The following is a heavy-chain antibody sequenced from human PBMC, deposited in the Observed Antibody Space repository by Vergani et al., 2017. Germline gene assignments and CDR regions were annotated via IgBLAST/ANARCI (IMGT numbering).Heavy chain of an antibody. CDR3: AKVGRSEVAGTFGAFDI. CDR1: GFIFSTYA. D-gene: IGHD6-19*01. CDR2: LSASDRRT. Sequence: EVQVVETGGGLVQPGGSLRLSCTASGFIFSTYAMSWVRQAPGKGLEWVSTLSASDRRTHYADSVKGRFTISRDISKNTLFLHMNSLRPEDTAVYYCAKVGRSEVAGTFGAFDIWGQGTMVTVSS. V-gene: IGHV3-23*04. J-gene: IGHJ3*02.